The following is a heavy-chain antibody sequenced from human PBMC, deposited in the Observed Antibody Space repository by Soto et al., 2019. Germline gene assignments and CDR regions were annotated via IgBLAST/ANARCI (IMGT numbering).Heavy chain of an antibody. Sequence: PGGSLRLSCAASGFTFSSSSMHWVRQAPGKGLEWMAVISNGGSSKYYADSVKGRFTISSDTAKKTLFLQMNSLRAEDTAVYYCARDYYNSSGYYFHAFDIWGQGTMVT. D-gene: IGHD3-22*01. CDR1: GFTFSSSS. CDR2: ISNGGSSK. J-gene: IGHJ3*02. V-gene: IGHV3-30*04. CDR3: ARDYYNSSGYYFHAFDI.